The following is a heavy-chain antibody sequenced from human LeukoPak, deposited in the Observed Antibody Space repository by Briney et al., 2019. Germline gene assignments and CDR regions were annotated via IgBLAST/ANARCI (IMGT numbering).Heavy chain of an antibody. D-gene: IGHD1-26*01. CDR2: IDANNGDT. CDR1: GYAFIKYG. Sequence: ASVKVSCKASGYAFIKYGISWVRQAPGEGLEWLGWIDANNGDTNYAQKVRVRVTMTTDTSTSTAYMELRSLRSDDTAVYYCAARGSASYYARYFDYWGQGTLVTVSS. J-gene: IGHJ4*02. CDR3: AARGSASYYARYFDY. V-gene: IGHV1-18*01.